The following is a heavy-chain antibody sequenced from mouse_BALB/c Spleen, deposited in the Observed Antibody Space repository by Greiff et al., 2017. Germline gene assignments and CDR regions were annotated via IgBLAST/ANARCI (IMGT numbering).Heavy chain of an antibody. V-gene: IGHV5-6-3*01. CDR1: GFTFSSYG. CDR3: ARGNFDY. Sequence: EVQRVESGGGLVQPGGSLKLSCAASGFTFSSYGMSWVRQTPDKRLELVATINSNGGSTYYPDSVKGRFTISRDNAKNTLYLQMSSLKSEDTAMYYCARGNFDYWGQGTTLTVSS. J-gene: IGHJ2*01. CDR2: INSNGGST.